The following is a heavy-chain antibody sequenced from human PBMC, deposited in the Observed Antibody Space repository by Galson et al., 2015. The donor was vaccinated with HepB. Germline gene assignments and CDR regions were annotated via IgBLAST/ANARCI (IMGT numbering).Heavy chain of an antibody. D-gene: IGHD3-9*01. CDR1: GFSLSPGGVG. CDR3: SHRPFDGLLSDAFDI. Sequence: PALVIPQQTLTLPCTFSGFSLSPGGVGVGWIRQPPGKALEWHALIYWDDDKRYSPPLKSRHTITKDTSKNQVVLTMTNIDSVGTTTYYCSHRPFDGLLSDAFDIWGQGTMVTVSS. V-gene: IGHV2-5*02. CDR2: IYWDDDK. J-gene: IGHJ3*02.